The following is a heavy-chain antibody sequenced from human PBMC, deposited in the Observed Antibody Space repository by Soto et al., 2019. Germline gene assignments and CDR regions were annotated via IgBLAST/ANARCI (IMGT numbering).Heavy chain of an antibody. CDR2: ISSSSSYI. Sequence: EVQLVESVGGLVKPGGSLRLSCAASGFNFITYSMNWVRQAPGKGLEWVSYISSSSSYIYYADSVKGRFTISRDDAKNSLYLEMNSLRAEDTAGYYCARDTGYSGYDVDYWGQGTLVTVSS. D-gene: IGHD5-12*01. J-gene: IGHJ4*02. V-gene: IGHV3-21*01. CDR1: GFNFITYS. CDR3: ARDTGYSGYDVDY.